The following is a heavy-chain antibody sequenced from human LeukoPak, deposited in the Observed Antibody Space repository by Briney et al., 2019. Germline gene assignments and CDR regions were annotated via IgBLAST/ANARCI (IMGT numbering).Heavy chain of an antibody. CDR3: ARSPTKRVPEDY. CDR1: GGSFSGYY. Sequence: SETLSLTCAVYGGSFSGYYWSWIRQPPGKWLEWIGEINHSGSTNYNPSLKSRVTISVDTSKNQFSLKLSSVTAADTAVYYCARSPTKRVPEDYWGQGTLVTVSS. D-gene: IGHD2-2*01. J-gene: IGHJ4*02. V-gene: IGHV4-34*01. CDR2: INHSGST.